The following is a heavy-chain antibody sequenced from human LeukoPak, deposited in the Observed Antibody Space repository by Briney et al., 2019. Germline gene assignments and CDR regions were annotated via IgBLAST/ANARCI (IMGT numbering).Heavy chain of an antibody. V-gene: IGHV4-34*01. Sequence: SETLSLTCAVYGGSFSGYYWSWIRQPPGKGLEWIGEINHSGSTNYNPSLKSRVTISVDTSKNQFSLKLSSVTAADTAVYYCAREGMVVAAHMRAFDIWGQGTMVTVSS. CDR1: GGSFSGYY. D-gene: IGHD2-15*01. CDR2: INHSGST. CDR3: AREGMVVAAHMRAFDI. J-gene: IGHJ3*02.